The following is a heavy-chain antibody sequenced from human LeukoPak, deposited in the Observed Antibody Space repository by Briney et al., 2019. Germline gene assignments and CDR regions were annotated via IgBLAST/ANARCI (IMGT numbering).Heavy chain of an antibody. Sequence: SETLSLTCTVSGGSITYYYWSWIRQPPGKGLEWIGYIYYSGSTNYNPSLRSRVTISVDTSKNQFSLKLSSVTAADTAVYYCARKSSSPFDYWGQGILVTVSS. D-gene: IGHD6-6*01. CDR2: IYYSGST. V-gene: IGHV4-59*01. CDR1: GGSITYYY. J-gene: IGHJ4*02. CDR3: ARKSSSPFDY.